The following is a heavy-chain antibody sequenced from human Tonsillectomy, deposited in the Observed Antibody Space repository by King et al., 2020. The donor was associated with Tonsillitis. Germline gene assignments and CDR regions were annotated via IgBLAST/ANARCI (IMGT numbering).Heavy chain of an antibody. V-gene: IGHV4-39*01. J-gene: IGHJ3*02. CDR1: GGSISSSSYY. Sequence: QLQESGPGLVKPSETLSLTCTVSGGSISSSSYYWGWIRQPPGKGLEWIGSIFYSGTTYYNPSLKSRVTISVDTSKNQFSLKLSSVTAADTAVYYCATTLTSSGCSSHLDVFDIWGQGTMVTVSS. CDR2: IFYSGTT. D-gene: IGHD6-19*01. CDR3: ATTLTSSGCSSHLDVFDI.